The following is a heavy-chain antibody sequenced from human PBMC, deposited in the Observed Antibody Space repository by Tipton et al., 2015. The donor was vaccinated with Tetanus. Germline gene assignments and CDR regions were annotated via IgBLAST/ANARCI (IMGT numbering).Heavy chain of an antibody. CDR1: GFTFSSYS. D-gene: IGHD1-26*01. Sequence: SLRLSCAASGFTFSSYSMTWVRQSPGKGLECVSAISASGDSTYYADFVKGRFTVSRDNAKNSLSLQMKSLGDEDTAMYYCATGRTLVYWGQGTRVTVST. V-gene: IGHV3-23*01. J-gene: IGHJ4*02. CDR2: ISASGDST. CDR3: ATGRTLVY.